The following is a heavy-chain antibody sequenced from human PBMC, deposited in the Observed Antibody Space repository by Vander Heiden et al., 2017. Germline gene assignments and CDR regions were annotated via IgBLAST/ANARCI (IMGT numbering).Heavy chain of an antibody. V-gene: IGHV3-74*01. Sequence: EVQLVESGGGLIQPGGSLRLSCAASGFTFSSYWMHWVRQAPGKGLGRVARINSDGSNTNYADSVKGRFTISRDNAKNTLYLQMNSLRAEDTAVFYCVREYSSTSGRAFDIWGQGTMVTVSS. CDR3: VREYSSTSGRAFDI. CDR1: GFTFSSYW. D-gene: IGHD6-6*01. J-gene: IGHJ3*02. CDR2: INSDGSNT.